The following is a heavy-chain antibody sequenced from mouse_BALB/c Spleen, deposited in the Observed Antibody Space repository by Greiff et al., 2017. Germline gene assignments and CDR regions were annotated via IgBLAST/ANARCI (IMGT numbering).Heavy chain of an antibody. CDR2: IYWDDDK. Sequence: QVTLKVSGPGILQPSQTLSLTCSFSGFSLSTSGMGVSWIRQPSGKGLEWLAHIYWDDDKRYNPSLKSRLTVSKDTSRNQVFLKITSVDTADTATYYCARKLFHAYYCGSSYAMDYWGQGTSVTVSS. CDR1: GFSLSTSGMG. J-gene: IGHJ4*01. CDR3: ARKLFHAYYCGSSYAMDY. V-gene: IGHV8-12*01. D-gene: IGHD1-1*01.